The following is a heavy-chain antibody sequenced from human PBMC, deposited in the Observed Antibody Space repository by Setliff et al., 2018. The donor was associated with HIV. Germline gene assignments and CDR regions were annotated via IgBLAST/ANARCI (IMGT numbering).Heavy chain of an antibody. V-gene: IGHV3-7*03. CDR2: IEKDGSEK. Sequence: PGGSLRLSCAASGFTISNDWMTWVRQAPGKGLEWVANIEKDGSEKYYVDSVKGRFTISRDNAKSSLYLQMNSLRAEDTAVYFCARVLLITNAVYGVVSNRFDPWGQGTLVTVSS. CDR1: GFTISNDW. J-gene: IGHJ5*01. CDR3: ARVLLITNAVYGVVSNRFDP. D-gene: IGHD3-3*01.